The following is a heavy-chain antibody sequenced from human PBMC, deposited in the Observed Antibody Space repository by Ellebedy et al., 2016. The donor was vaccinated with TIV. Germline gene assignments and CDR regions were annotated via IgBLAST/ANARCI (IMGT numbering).Heavy chain of an antibody. V-gene: IGHV5-51*01. Sequence: GESLKISCQGSGYTFTNYWIGWVRQMPGKGLEWMGSIYPGDSDTRYSQSFPGQVTISADKSITTAYLPWSSLKASDTAMYYCAILAYSVYGYYWGQGTLVTVSS. CDR1: GYTFTNYW. CDR2: IYPGDSDT. D-gene: IGHD5/OR15-5a*01. CDR3: AILAYSVYGYY. J-gene: IGHJ4*02.